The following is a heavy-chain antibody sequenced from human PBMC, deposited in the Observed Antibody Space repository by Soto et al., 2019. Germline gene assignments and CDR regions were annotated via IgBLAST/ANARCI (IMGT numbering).Heavy chain of an antibody. V-gene: IGHV3-64*07. J-gene: IGHJ3*01. CDR1: GFTFNTHA. D-gene: IGHD2-15*01. CDR3: ARDLGYCTAGRCQRKDFDV. Sequence: EVQMVESGGGLVQPGGYLRHSCAASGFTFNTHAMHWVRQAQGKGLEYISTISSDGGTTYYADSMKGRFTTSRDTSKNTLFLQMGSLRAEDTAVYYCARDLGYCTAGRCQRKDFDVSGQGTMVTVSS. CDR2: ISSDGGTT.